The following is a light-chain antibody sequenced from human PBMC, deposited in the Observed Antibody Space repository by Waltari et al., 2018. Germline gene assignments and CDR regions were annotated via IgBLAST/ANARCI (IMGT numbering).Light chain of an antibody. CDR3: SAWDDSLNAWV. Sequence: QSVLTQAPSASGTPGQRVTISCLGSSPNIGSNYVNWYQPLPGTAPKLLIYNNNQRPSGVPCRFSGSKSGTSAALAISGLQSADEADYYCSAWDDSLNAWVFGGGARLTVL. J-gene: IGLJ3*02. CDR2: NNN. CDR1: SPNIGSNY. V-gene: IGLV1-44*01.